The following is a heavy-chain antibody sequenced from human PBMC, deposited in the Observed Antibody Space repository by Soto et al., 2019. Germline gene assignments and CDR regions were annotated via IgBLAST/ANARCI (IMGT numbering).Heavy chain of an antibody. D-gene: IGHD3-9*01. CDR2: ISYDGSNK. J-gene: IGHJ5*02. V-gene: IGHV3-30*18. CDR1: GFTFSSYG. CDR3: AKARHNYDILTGYSA. Sequence: GGSLRLSCAASGFTFSSYGMHWVRQAPGKGLEWVAVISYDGSNKYYADSVKGRFTISRDNSKNTLYLQMNSLRAEDTAVYYCAKARHNYDILTGYSAWGQGTLVTVSS.